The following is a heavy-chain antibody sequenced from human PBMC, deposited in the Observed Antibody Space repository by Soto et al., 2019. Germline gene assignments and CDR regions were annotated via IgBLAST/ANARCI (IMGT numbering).Heavy chain of an antibody. CDR2: ISSSSSYI. D-gene: IGHD5-12*01. CDR1: GFTFSSYS. CDR3: GRVGRDGYRGKY. Sequence: GGSLRLSCAASGFTFSSYSMNWVRQAPGKGLEWVSSISSSSSYIYYADSVKGRFTISRDNAKNSLYLQMNSLRAEDTAVYYCGRVGRDGYRGKYWGQGTLVTVSS. J-gene: IGHJ4*02. V-gene: IGHV3-21*01.